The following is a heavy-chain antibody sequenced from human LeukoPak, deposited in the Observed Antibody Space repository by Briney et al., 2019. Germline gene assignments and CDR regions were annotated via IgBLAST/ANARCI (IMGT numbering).Heavy chain of an antibody. Sequence: ASVKVSCKASGGTFSSYAISWVRQAPGQGLEWMGGIIPIFGTANYAQKFQGRVTITADESTSTAYMELSSLRSEDTAMYYCARGKAVADYYYYYGMDVWGKGTTVTVSS. D-gene: IGHD6-19*01. CDR3: ARGKAVADYYYYYGMDV. CDR1: GGTFSSYA. V-gene: IGHV1-69*13. J-gene: IGHJ6*04. CDR2: IIPIFGTA.